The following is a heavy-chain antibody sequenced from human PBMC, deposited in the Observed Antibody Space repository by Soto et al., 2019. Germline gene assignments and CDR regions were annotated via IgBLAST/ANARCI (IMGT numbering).Heavy chain of an antibody. CDR2: TNSDGTDS. Sequence: XGSLGRSVVPAGFRFEDYATHWVHQVPGKGLEWVSLTNSDGTDSYYMDSVKGRFTISRDNAKSTLYLQMDRLRPEDTALYFCAKSLYYYDRSPLDQWGRGTLVTVSS. CDR3: AKSLYYYDRSPLDQ. V-gene: IGHV3-43D*04. J-gene: IGHJ4*02. D-gene: IGHD3-22*01. CDR1: GFRFEDYA.